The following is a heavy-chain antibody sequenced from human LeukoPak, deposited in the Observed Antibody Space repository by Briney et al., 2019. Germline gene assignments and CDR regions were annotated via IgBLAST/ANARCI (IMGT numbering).Heavy chain of an antibody. D-gene: IGHD3-22*01. CDR3: ARAEAEYYYDSSGYGLL. J-gene: IGHJ4*02. Sequence: ASVKVSCKASGYTFTSSGISWVRQAPGQGLEWMGWISAYNGNTNYAQKLQGRVTMTTDTSTSTAYMELRSLRSDDTAVYYCARAEAEYYYDSSGYGLLWGQGTLVTVSS. CDR2: ISAYNGNT. CDR1: GYTFTSSG. V-gene: IGHV1-18*01.